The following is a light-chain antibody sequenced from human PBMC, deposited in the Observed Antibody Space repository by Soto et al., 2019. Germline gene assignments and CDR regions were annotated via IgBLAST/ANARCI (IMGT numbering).Light chain of an antibody. CDR3: QTWGAGTVV. V-gene: IGLV4-69*01. Sequence: QLVLTQSPSASASLGASVTLTCTLSSGHSSYAIAWHQQQPEKGPRYLMKINSDGSHSKGDGIPYRFSGSSSGAERSLTISSLQSEAEDDYYGQTWGAGTVVFGGGTKLTVL. CDR2: INSDGSH. CDR1: SGHSSYA. J-gene: IGLJ2*01.